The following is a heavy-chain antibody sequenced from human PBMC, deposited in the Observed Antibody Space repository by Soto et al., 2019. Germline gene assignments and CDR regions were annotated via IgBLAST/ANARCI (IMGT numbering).Heavy chain of an antibody. CDR3: AKDRATVTGLGYMDV. D-gene: IGHD4-17*01. V-gene: IGHV3-48*01. CDR2: ISSSSSTI. Sequence: PGGSLRLSCAASGFTFNSYSMNWVRQAPGKGLEWVSYISSSSSTIYYADSVKGRFTISRDNAKNSLYLQMNSLRAEDTAVYYCAKDRATVTGLGYMDVWGKGTTVTVSS. CDR1: GFTFNSYS. J-gene: IGHJ6*03.